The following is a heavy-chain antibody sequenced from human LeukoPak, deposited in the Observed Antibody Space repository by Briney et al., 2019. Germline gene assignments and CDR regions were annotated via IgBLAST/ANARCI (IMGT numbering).Heavy chain of an antibody. CDR1: GYTFTGYY. V-gene: IGHV1-2*02. CDR2: INPNSGGT. J-gene: IGHJ1*01. Sequence: ASVKVSCKASGYTFTGYYMHWVRQAPGQGLEWMGWINPNSGGTNYAQKFQGRVTMTRDTSISTAYMELSRLRSDDTAVYYCAFSPAFAPTRSGYFQHWGQGTLVTVSS. D-gene: IGHD1-14*01. CDR3: AFSPAFAPTRSGYFQH.